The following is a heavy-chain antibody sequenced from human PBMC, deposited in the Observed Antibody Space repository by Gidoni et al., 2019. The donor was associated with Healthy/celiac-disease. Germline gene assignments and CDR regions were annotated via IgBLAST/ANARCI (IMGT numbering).Heavy chain of an antibody. D-gene: IGHD6-13*01. CDR3: ARERRIAAAGMTTLH. CDR1: GFNFRSYG. Sequence: VQLLEAGGGVVQPGMSIRISRSASGFNFRSYGMHWVRQAPGKGLEWVEVIGYDGSNKNYADSVKGRFTISGDNSKNTLYLQMNSLRAEDTAVYYCARERRIAAAGMTTLHWGQGTLVTVSS. CDR2: IGYDGSNK. V-gene: IGHV3-33*01. J-gene: IGHJ4*02.